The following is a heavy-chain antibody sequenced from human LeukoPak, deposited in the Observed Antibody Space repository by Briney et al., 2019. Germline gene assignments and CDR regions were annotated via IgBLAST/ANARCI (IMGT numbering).Heavy chain of an antibody. CDR3: ARGIAVEPPFDY. J-gene: IGHJ4*02. V-gene: IGHV1-18*01. Sequence: ASVKVSCKASGYTLTSYGISWVRQAPGQGLEWMGWISAYNGNTNYAQKLQGRVTMTRDTSISTAYMELSRLRSDDTAVYYCARGIAVEPPFDYWGQGTLVTVSS. D-gene: IGHD6-19*01. CDR1: GYTLTSYG. CDR2: ISAYNGNT.